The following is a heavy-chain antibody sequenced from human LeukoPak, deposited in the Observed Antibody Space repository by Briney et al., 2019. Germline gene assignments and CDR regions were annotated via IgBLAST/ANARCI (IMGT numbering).Heavy chain of an antibody. CDR2: IYYSGST. Sequence: PSETLSLTCTVSGGSISSSSYYWGWIRQPPGKGLEWIGSIYYSGSTYYNPSLKSRVTISVDTSKNQFSLKLSSVTAADTAVYYCARDGRLSNWFDPWGQGTLVTVSS. J-gene: IGHJ5*02. V-gene: IGHV4-39*07. D-gene: IGHD6-25*01. CDR1: GGSISSSSYY. CDR3: ARDGRLSNWFDP.